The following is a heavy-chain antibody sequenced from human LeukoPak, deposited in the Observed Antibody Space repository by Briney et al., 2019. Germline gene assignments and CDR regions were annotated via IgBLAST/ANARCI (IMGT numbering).Heavy chain of an antibody. Sequence: GGSLRLSCAASGFTFSDYYMSWIRQAPGKGLEWVSYISSSGSTIYYADSVKGRFTISRDNAKNSLYLQMNSLRSDDTAVYYCASSEPGIAAVPHDYWGQGTLVTVSS. CDR1: GFTFSDYY. CDR2: ISSSGSTI. D-gene: IGHD6-13*01. V-gene: IGHV3-11*01. J-gene: IGHJ4*02. CDR3: ASSEPGIAAVPHDY.